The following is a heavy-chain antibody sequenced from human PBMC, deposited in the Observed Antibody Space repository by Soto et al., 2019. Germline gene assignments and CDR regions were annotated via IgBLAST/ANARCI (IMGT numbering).Heavy chain of an antibody. CDR2: ISYDGSNK. D-gene: IGHD6-13*01. Sequence: QVQLVESGGGVVQPGRSLRLSCAASGFTFSSYAMHWVRQAPGKGLEWVAVISYDGSNKYYADSVKGRFTISRDNSKNTLYLQMNILRAEDTAVYYCARVYGSWIAAVVDYWGQGTLVTVSS. J-gene: IGHJ4*02. CDR3: ARVYGSWIAAVVDY. V-gene: IGHV3-30-3*01. CDR1: GFTFSSYA.